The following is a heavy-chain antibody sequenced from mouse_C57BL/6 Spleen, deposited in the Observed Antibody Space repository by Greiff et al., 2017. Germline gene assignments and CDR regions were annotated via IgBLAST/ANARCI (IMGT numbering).Heavy chain of an antibody. CDR1: GYTFTSYD. CDR3: ARLYYYGSSSFAY. V-gene: IGHV1-85*01. Sequence: VQLQQSGPELVKPGASVKLSCKASGYTFTSYDINWVKQRPGQGLEWIGWIYPRGGSTKYNQKFKGKATLTVDTSSSTAYMELHSLTSEDSAVEVCARLYYYGSSSFAYWGQGTLVTVSA. CDR2: IYPRGGST. J-gene: IGHJ3*01. D-gene: IGHD1-1*01.